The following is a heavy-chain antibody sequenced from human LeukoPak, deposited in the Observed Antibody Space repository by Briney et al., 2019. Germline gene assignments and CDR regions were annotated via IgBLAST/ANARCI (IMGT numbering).Heavy chain of an antibody. CDR3: ARASMRMSTAGLVDY. CDR1: GFTFDDYA. D-gene: IGHD6-19*01. Sequence: GESLTLSCAASGFTFDDYAMHWVRQAPGQGLEWVSLISGDGATTYYAAPVKGRFTISRDNANNSLYLQMNSLRAEDTAVYYCARASMRMSTAGLVDYWGQGTLVTVSS. V-gene: IGHV3-43*02. J-gene: IGHJ4*02. CDR2: ISGDGATT.